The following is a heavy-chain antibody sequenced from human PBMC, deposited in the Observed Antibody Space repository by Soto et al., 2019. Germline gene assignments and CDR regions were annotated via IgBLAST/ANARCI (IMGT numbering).Heavy chain of an antibody. D-gene: IGHD1-26*01. J-gene: IGHJ4*02. V-gene: IGHV1-69*13. CDR1: GGLFSSYA. Sequence: SVKVSCKASGGLFSSYAISWVRQAPGHRLEWMGGIIPIFGTANYAQKFQGRVTITADESTTTAYMELSSLRSEDTAVYYCARLRVGATAGGYFDYWGQGTLVTVSS. CDR2: IIPIFGTA. CDR3: ARLRVGATAGGYFDY.